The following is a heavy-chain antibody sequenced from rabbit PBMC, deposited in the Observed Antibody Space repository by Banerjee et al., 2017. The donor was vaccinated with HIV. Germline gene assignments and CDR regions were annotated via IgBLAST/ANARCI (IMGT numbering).Heavy chain of an antibody. CDR3: ARYVADGRGNL. J-gene: IGHJ4*01. CDR2: IYAGSSGST. Sequence: QEQLVESGGGLVQPEGSLTLTCTASGFSFSSSYYMCWVRQAPGKGLEWIACIYAGSSGSTYYASWAKGRFTISKTSSTTVTLQMTSLTAADTATYFCARYVADGRGNLWGPGTLVTVS. V-gene: IGHV1S45*01. D-gene: IGHD5-1*01. CDR1: GFSFSSSYY.